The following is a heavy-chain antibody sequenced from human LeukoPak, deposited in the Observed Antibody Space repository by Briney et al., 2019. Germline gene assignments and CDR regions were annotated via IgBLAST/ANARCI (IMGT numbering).Heavy chain of an antibody. Sequence: ASVKVSCKASGYTFTSYYMHWVRQAPGQGLEWMGIINPSGGSTSYAQKFQGRVTMTRDMSTSTVYMELSSLRSEDTVVYYCARDHIRRSTAIPLYYYYYYMDVWGKGTTVTVSS. CDR2: INPSGGST. CDR1: GYTFTSYY. J-gene: IGHJ6*03. CDR3: ARDHIRRSTAIPLYYYYYYMDV. V-gene: IGHV1-46*01. D-gene: IGHD2-21*02.